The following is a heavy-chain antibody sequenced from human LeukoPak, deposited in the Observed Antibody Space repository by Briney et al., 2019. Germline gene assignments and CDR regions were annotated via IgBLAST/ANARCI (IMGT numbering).Heavy chain of an antibody. CDR2: ITTSSSYI. J-gene: IGHJ3*02. CDR3: AKDTVYYYGSGSYYDDAFDI. Sequence: GGSLRLSCAASGFTFSTYYMNWVRQAPGKGLEWVSSITTSSSYIYYADSVKGRFTISRDNAKNSLYLQMNSLRAEDTAVYYCAKDTVYYYGSGSYYDDAFDIWGQGTMVTVSS. D-gene: IGHD3-10*01. V-gene: IGHV3-21*04. CDR1: GFTFSTYY.